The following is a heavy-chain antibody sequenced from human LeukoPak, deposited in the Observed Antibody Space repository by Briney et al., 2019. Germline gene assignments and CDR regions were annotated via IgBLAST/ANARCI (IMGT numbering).Heavy chain of an antibody. Sequence: GGSLRLSCAASGFTFSSYGMHWVRQAPGKGLEWVAVIWYDGSNKYYADSVKGRFTISRDNSKNTLYLQMNSLRAEDTAVYYCAKDPDRVRGYPSYYFDHWGQGTLVTVPS. D-gene: IGHD3-22*01. CDR1: GFTFSSYG. J-gene: IGHJ4*02. CDR2: IWYDGSNK. V-gene: IGHV3-30*02. CDR3: AKDPDRVRGYPSYYFDH.